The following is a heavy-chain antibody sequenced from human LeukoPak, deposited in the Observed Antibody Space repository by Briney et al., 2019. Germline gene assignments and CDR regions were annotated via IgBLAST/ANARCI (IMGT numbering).Heavy chain of an antibody. CDR1: GGTFSSYA. CDR2: IIPIFGTA. CDR3: ARGPRYDFWSGYYWGYFDY. D-gene: IGHD3-3*01. Sequence: GASVKVSCKASGGTFSSYAISWVRQAPGQALEWMGRIIPIFGTANCAQKFQGRVTITTDESTSTAHMELSSLRSEDTAVYYCARGPRYDFWSGYYWGYFDYWGQGTLVTVSS. V-gene: IGHV1-69*05. J-gene: IGHJ4*02.